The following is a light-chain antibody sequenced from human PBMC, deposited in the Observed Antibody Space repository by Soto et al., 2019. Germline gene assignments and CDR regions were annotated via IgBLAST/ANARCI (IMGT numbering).Light chain of an antibody. Sequence: QSALTQPASVSGSPGQSITISCTGTSSDVGSYNLVSWYQQHPGKAPKLMIYEGSKRPSGVSNRFSGSKSGNTASLTISGLQAEDEADYDCSSYAGRRVFGGGTKLTVL. V-gene: IGLV2-23*01. CDR2: EGS. J-gene: IGLJ3*02. CDR1: SSDVGSYNL. CDR3: SSYAGRRV.